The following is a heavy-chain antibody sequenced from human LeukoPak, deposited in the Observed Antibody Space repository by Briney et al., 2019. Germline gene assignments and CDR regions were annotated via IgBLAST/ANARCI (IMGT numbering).Heavy chain of an antibody. Sequence: ASVKVSCKASGYTFTSYAMHWVRQAPGQRLEWMGWINAGNGNTKYAQKLQGRVTMTTDTSTSTAYMELRSLRSDDTAVYYCARSPPGYSSGWYYDYWGQGTLVTVSS. CDR3: ARSPPGYSSGWYYDY. CDR2: INAGNGNT. V-gene: IGHV1-3*01. D-gene: IGHD6-19*01. CDR1: GYTFTSYA. J-gene: IGHJ4*02.